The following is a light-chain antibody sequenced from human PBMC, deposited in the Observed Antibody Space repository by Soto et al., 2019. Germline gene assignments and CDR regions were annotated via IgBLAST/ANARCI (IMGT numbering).Light chain of an antibody. Sequence: DIQMTQFPSTLSASIGDRVTITCRASQTISRSLAWYQQKPGRAPRLLIYKASSLQSGVPSRFSGSGSGTDFTLTISRLQPEDFATYYCQQLLSYPITFGQGTRLEIK. J-gene: IGKJ5*01. V-gene: IGKV1-5*03. CDR1: QTISRS. CDR2: KAS. CDR3: QQLLSYPIT.